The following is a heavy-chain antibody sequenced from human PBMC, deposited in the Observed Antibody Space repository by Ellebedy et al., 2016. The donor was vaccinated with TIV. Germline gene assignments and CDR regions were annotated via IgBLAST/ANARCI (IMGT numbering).Heavy chain of an antibody. CDR3: ARQGMHLWFDP. J-gene: IGHJ5*02. CDR2: LSSSGST. D-gene: IGHD3-3*02. Sequence: MPSETLSLTCTVSGVSISSSPWSWFRQPPGKGLEWIGYLSSSGSTDYNPSLKSRVAFSVDTSKNHISLNLTSVTAADTAVYYCARQGMHLWFDPWGQGTLVIVSS. V-gene: IGHV4-59*08. CDR1: GVSISSSP.